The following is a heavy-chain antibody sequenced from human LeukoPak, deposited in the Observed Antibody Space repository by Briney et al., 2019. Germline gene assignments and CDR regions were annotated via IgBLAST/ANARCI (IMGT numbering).Heavy chain of an antibody. CDR3: ARVSGRLERQSDLDY. Sequence: PGGSLRLSCAASGFTFGSFFMNWVRQPPGKGLEWVSSICGDSTYIYNAGSVKGRFTISRDIAQASLYLQMISLRADDTAVYYCARVSGRLERQSDLDYWGQGTLVIVSS. J-gene: IGHJ4*02. D-gene: IGHD1-1*01. CDR2: ICGDSTYI. CDR1: GFTFGSFF. V-gene: IGHV3-21*01.